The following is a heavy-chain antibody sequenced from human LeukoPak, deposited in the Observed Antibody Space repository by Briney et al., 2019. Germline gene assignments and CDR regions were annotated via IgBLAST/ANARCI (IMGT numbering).Heavy chain of an antibody. CDR3: ARSRPLLWFGELRD. D-gene: IGHD3-10*01. CDR2: IYYSGST. CDR1: GGSISSYY. V-gene: IGHV4-59*12. Sequence: SETLSLTCTVSGGSISSYYWSWIRQPPGKGLEWIGYIYYSGSTNYNPSLKSRVTISVDTSKNQFSLKLSSVTAADTAVYYCARSRPLLWFGELRDWGQGTLVTVSS. J-gene: IGHJ4*02.